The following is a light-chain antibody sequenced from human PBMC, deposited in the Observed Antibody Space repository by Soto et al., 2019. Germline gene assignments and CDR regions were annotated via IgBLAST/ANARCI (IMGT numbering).Light chain of an antibody. V-gene: IGKV1-39*01. CDR1: QNIGTS. CDR3: QQRSFTGYT. J-gene: IGKJ2*01. CDR2: AAS. Sequence: DIPMTQSPSSLSASVGDRVTITCRASQNIGTSLNWYQQRPGKAPQVLIYAASSLQSGVSSRFRGSGSGTNFTLTLSSLQPEDFAIYYCQQRSFTGYTFGQGTNLDIK.